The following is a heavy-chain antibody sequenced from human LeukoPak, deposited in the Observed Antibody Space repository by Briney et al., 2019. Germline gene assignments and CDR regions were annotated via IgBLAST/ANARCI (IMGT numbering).Heavy chain of an antibody. D-gene: IGHD3-3*01. J-gene: IGHJ4*02. CDR1: GGSFSGHY. CDR2: INHDGST. V-gene: IGHV4-34*01. Sequence: SETLSLTCAVYGGSFSGHYWNWIRQPPGKGLEWLGGINHDGSTNSNPSLRSRVAISVDTSKNQFSLRLTSVSAADTAVYYCARGARYLGWFVVGRPPSEYYLDNWGQGTQVTVSS. CDR3: ARGARYLGWFVVGRPPSEYYLDN.